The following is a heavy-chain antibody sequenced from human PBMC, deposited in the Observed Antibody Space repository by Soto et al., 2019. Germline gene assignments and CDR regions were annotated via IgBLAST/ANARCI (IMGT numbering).Heavy chain of an antibody. CDR3: AREDSGYDSIDFDY. V-gene: IGHV3-33*01. CDR1: GFTFSSYG. D-gene: IGHD5-12*01. Sequence: ESGGGVVQPGRSLRLSCAASGFTFSSYGMHWVRQAPGKGLEWVAVIWYDGSNKYYADSVKGRFTISRDNSKNTLYLQMNSLRAEDTAVYYCAREDSGYDSIDFDYWGQGTLVTVSS. CDR2: IWYDGSNK. J-gene: IGHJ4*02.